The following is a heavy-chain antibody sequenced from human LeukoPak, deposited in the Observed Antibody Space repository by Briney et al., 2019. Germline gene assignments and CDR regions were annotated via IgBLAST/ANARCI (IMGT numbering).Heavy chain of an antibody. CDR2: ISSRSSYI. CDR3: ARDAQWLVPEGYYYYMDV. V-gene: IGHV3-21*01. CDR1: GFTFSRYN. J-gene: IGHJ6*03. D-gene: IGHD6-19*01. Sequence: GGSLRLSCAGSGFTFSRYNMNWFRQAPGEGLERVSSISSRSSYIFYADSVKGRFTISRDNAKNSLYLQMNSLEAEDTAVYYCARDAQWLVPEGYYYYMDVWGKGTTVTVSS.